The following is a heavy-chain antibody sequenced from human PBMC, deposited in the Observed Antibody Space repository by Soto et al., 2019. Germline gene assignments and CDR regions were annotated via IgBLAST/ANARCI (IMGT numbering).Heavy chain of an antibody. D-gene: IGHD3-22*01. CDR2: ISWNSGSI. Sequence: GGSLRLSCAASGWTFDDYAMHWVRQAPGKGLEWVSGISWNSGSIGYADSVKGRFTISRDNAKNSLYLQMNSLRAEDTALYYCAKMAERYYYDSSGYDYWGQGTLVTVS. CDR3: AKMAERYYYDSSGYDY. J-gene: IGHJ4*02. CDR1: GWTFDDYA. V-gene: IGHV3-9*01.